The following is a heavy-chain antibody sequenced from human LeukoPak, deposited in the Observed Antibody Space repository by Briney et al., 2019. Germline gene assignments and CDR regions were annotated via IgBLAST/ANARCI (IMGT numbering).Heavy chain of an antibody. V-gene: IGHV3-7*01. Sequence: GGSLRLSCAASGFTFSSYWMSWVRQAPGKGLEWVANIKQDGSEKYYVDSVKGRFTISRDKAKNSLYLQMNSLRAEDTAVYYCARRVEYYDFWSGYSLYFDYWGQGTLVTVSS. J-gene: IGHJ4*02. CDR2: IKQDGSEK. D-gene: IGHD3-3*01. CDR1: GFTFSSYW. CDR3: ARRVEYYDFWSGYSLYFDY.